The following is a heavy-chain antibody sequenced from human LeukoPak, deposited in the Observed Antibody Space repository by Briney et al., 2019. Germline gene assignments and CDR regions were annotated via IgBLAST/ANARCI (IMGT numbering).Heavy chain of an antibody. J-gene: IGHJ4*02. D-gene: IGHD1-7*01. CDR3: ARELELGGVDY. CDR1: GDSITTTNW. V-gene: IGHV4-4*02. CDR2: IYHSGST. Sequence: PSGTLSLTCAVSGDSITTTNWWSWVRQPPGKGLEWIGEIYHSGSTNYNPSLRSRVTISIDKSKNQFSLNLNSVTAADTAVYYCARELELGGVDYWGQGTLVTVSS.